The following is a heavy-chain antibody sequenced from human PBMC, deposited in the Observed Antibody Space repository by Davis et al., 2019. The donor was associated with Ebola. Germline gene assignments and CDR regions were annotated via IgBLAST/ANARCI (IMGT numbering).Heavy chain of an antibody. CDR3: ARKARGWQGFDY. D-gene: IGHD6-19*01. Sequence: PSETLSLTCTVSGGSISSYYWSWIRQPPGKGLEWIGYIYYSGSTNYNPSLKSRVTISVDTSKNQFSLKLSSVTAADTAVYYCARKARGWQGFDYWGQGTLVTVSS. CDR1: GGSISSYY. CDR2: IYYSGST. J-gene: IGHJ4*02. V-gene: IGHV4-59*01.